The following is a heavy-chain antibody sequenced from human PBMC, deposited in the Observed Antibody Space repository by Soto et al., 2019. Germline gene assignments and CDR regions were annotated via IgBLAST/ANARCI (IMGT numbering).Heavy chain of an antibody. J-gene: IGHJ4*02. V-gene: IGHV1-18*01. D-gene: IGHD2-8*01. CDR2: FSGCNGNT. Sequence: APLKVSCKASGYTSSVYVASRVRKATGQGLEWMEWFSGCNGNTNDAQKLQGRVIMTTDTSTSTAYMELRSLRSDDTVVYYCARESQGVDFWGQGTLVTVSS. CDR1: GYTSSVYV. CDR3: ARESQGVDF.